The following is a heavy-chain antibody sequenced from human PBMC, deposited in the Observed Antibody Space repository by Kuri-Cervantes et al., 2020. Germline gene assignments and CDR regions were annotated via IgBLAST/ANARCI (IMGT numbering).Heavy chain of an antibody. D-gene: IGHD3-10*01. V-gene: IGHV3-30-3*01. J-gene: IGHJ6*03. CDR2: ISYDGSNK. CDR3: TRGQGVIIYYYMDV. CDR1: GFTFSSYA. Sequence: GESLKISCAASGFTFSSYAMHWVRQAPGKGLEWVAVISYDGSNKYYADSVKGRFTISRDNSKNTLYLQMNSLRAEDTAVYYCTRGQGVIIYYYMDVWGKGTTVTVSS.